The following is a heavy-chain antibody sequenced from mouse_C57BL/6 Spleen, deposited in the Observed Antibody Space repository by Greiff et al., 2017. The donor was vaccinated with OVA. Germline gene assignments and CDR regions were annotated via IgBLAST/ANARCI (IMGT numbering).Heavy chain of an antibody. D-gene: IGHD2-3*01. V-gene: IGHV1-15*01. J-gene: IGHJ3*01. Sequence: QVQLQQSGAELVRPGASVTLSCKASGYTFTDYEMHWVKQTPVHGLEWIGAIDPETGGTAYNQKFKGKAILTADKSSSTAYMELRSLTSEDSAVYYCTRRGDGYYVWFAYWGQGTLVTVSA. CDR3: TRRGDGYYVWFAY. CDR1: GYTFTDYE. CDR2: IDPETGGT.